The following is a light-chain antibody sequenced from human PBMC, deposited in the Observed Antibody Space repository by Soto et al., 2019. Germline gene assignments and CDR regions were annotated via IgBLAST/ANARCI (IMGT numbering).Light chain of an antibody. V-gene: IGKV3D-20*01. CDR1: QSVSSSY. CDR2: DAF. Sequence: EIVLTQSPGSLSLAPGERATLSCRASQSVSSSYLAWYQQKPGLAPRLLIYDAFSRGTGVPDRFSGGGSGTESTLTISRLEPEDFAVYYCQVFGSSVYTFGQGTKLEIK. J-gene: IGKJ2*01. CDR3: QVFGSSVYT.